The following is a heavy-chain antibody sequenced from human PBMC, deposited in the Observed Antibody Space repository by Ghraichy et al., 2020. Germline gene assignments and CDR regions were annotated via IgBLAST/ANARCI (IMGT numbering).Heavy chain of an antibody. J-gene: IGHJ4*02. CDR2: ISSNGGST. V-gene: IGHV3-64*01. D-gene: IGHD3-3*01. CDR3: ARDSIDFWSGYPDY. CDR1: GFTFSSYA. Sequence: GGSLRLSCAASGFTFSSYAMHWVRQAPGKGLEYVSAISSNGGSTYYANSVKGRFTISRDNSKNTLYLQMGSLRAEDMAVYYCARDSIDFWSGYPDYWGQGTLVTVSS.